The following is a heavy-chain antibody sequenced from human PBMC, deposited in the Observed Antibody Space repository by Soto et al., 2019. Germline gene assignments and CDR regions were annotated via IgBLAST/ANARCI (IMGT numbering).Heavy chain of an antibody. CDR2: ISWNGAAT. J-gene: IGHJ4*02. D-gene: IGHD3-10*01. V-gene: IGHV3-9*01. CDR3: ANLPLYGSGFDC. Sequence: DVQLVESGGGLVQPGGSLRLSCAASGFTFDDYAIHWVRQAPGKGLEWVSGISWNGAATGYMNSVKGRFSISRDNTKNTLYLPMNSLRSEDTAVYYCANLPLYGSGFDCWGQGTLVTVSS. CDR1: GFTFDDYA.